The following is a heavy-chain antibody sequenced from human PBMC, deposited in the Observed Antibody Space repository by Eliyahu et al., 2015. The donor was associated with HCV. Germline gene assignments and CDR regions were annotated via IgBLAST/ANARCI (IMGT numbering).Heavy chain of an antibody. CDR2: IIPIFGXA. V-gene: IGHV1-69*01. Sequence: QVQLVQSGAEVKKPGSSVKVXCKASGGTFSSYAIXWXRXAPGQGLEWMGGIIPIFGXANYAQKFQGRVTITADESTSTAYMELSSLRSEDTAVYYCARRGITMVRGVISTPGGDFDYWGQGTLVTVSS. D-gene: IGHD3-10*01. J-gene: IGHJ4*02. CDR3: ARRGITMVRGVISTPGGDFDY. CDR1: GGTFSSYA.